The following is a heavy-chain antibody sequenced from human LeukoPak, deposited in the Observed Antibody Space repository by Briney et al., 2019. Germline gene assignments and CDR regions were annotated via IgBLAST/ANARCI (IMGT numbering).Heavy chain of an antibody. D-gene: IGHD3-16*02. Sequence: GGSLRLSCAASGFTFSSYAMSWVRQAPGKGLEWVSAISGSGGRTYSAAVVKGRFIISRDNSKNTLYLQMNSLRAEDTAVYYCAKVEGVIVPFDYWGQGTLVTVSS. V-gene: IGHV3-23*01. CDR3: AKVEGVIVPFDY. J-gene: IGHJ4*02. CDR2: ISGSGGRT. CDR1: GFTFSSYA.